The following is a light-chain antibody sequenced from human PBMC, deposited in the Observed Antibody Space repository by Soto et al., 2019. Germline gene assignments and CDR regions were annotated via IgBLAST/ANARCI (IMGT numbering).Light chain of an antibody. CDR3: MQGTHWPRT. J-gene: IGKJ1*01. V-gene: IGKV2-28*01. CDR1: QSLLHSNGYNY. Sequence: DIVMTQSPLSLPVTPGEPASISCRSSQSLLHSNGYNYLDWYLQKPGQSPQLLIYLGSNRDSGVPDRFSGSGSGTNFTLKISSVEAEDVGVYYCMQGTHWPRTFGQGTKVDNK. CDR2: LGS.